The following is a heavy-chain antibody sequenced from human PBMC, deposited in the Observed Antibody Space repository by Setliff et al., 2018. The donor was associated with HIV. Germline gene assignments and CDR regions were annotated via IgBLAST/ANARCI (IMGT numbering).Heavy chain of an antibody. Sequence: GASVKVSCKASGYTFTTYGISWVRQAPGHGLEWMGWISPNFGRTNYAQNFLGRVTMTIDTSTSRAYMELRSLRSDNTAMYFCARLGSGWSDSYYYAMDIWGQGTTVTVSS. CDR3: ARLGSGWSDSYYYAMDI. J-gene: IGHJ6*02. V-gene: IGHV1-18*01. D-gene: IGHD6-19*01. CDR1: GYTFTTYG. CDR2: ISPNFGRT.